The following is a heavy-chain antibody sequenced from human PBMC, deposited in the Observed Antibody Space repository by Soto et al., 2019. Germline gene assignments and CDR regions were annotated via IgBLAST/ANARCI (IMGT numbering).Heavy chain of an antibody. CDR3: AIMVVVAAPEKNAFDI. V-gene: IGHV1-18*01. CDR2: ISAYNGNT. J-gene: IGHJ3*02. CDR1: GYTFTSYG. Sequence: QVPLVQSGAEVKKPGASVKVSCKASGYTFTSYGISWVRQAPGQGLEWMGWISAYNGNTNYAQKLQGRVTMTTDTSTSTAYMELRSLRSDDTAVYYCAIMVVVAAPEKNAFDIWGQGTMVTVSS. D-gene: IGHD2-15*01.